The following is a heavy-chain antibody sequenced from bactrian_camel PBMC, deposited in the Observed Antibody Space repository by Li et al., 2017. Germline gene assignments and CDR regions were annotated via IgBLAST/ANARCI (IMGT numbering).Heavy chain of an antibody. V-gene: IGHV3S40*01. CDR2: INSPGGST. Sequence: EVQLVESGGGLVQTGGSLRLSCAASGFTLSSCGMSWVRQAPGKGLEWVSTINSPGGSTYYADSVKGRFTISRDNAKNTLYLQLNSLKTEDTAMYYCAAGPKTYCAGASLKYEYNYSGQGTQVTVSS. D-gene: IGHD1*01. J-gene: IGHJ4*01. CDR3: AAGPKTYCAGASLKYEYNY. CDR1: GFTLSSCG.